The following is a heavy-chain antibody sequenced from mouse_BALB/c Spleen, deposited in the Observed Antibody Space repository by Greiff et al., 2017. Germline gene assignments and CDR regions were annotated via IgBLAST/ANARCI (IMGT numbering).Heavy chain of an antibody. CDR3: AGGDGNPYAMDY. V-gene: IGHV1-9*01. CDR1: GYTFGSYW. Sequence: VQLQQSGAELMKPGASVKISCKATGYTFGSYWIEWVKQRPGHGLEWIGEILPGSGSTNYNEKFKGKATFTADTSSNTAYMQLSSLTSEDSAVYYCAGGDGNPYAMDYWGQGTSVTVSS. D-gene: IGHD2-1*01. J-gene: IGHJ4*01. CDR2: ILPGSGST.